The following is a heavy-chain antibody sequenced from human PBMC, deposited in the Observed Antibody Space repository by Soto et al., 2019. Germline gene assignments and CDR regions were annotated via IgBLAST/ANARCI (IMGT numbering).Heavy chain of an antibody. CDR3: ARDLGLSMIVVVNHFDY. Sequence: QVQLVQSGAEVKKPGASVKVSCKASGYTFTSYGISWVRQAPGQGLEWMGWISAYNGNTNYAQKLQGRVTMTTDTATSTAYMKLRSMRSDDTAVYYCARDLGLSMIVVVNHFDYWGQGTLVTVSS. V-gene: IGHV1-18*01. CDR1: GYTFTSYG. CDR2: ISAYNGNT. J-gene: IGHJ4*02. D-gene: IGHD3-22*01.